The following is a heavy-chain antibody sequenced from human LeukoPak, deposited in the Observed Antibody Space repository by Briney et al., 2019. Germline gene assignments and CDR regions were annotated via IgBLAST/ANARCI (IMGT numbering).Heavy chain of an antibody. CDR3: ARGVVGATHD. CDR2: MNPNSGNT. Sequence: GASVKVSCKASGYTFTSYDINWVRQATGQGLEWMGWMNPNSGNTGYAQKFQGRVTITADKSTSTAYMGLSSLRSEDTAVYYCARGVVGATHDWGQGTLVTVSS. D-gene: IGHD1-26*01. J-gene: IGHJ4*02. CDR1: GYTFTSYD. V-gene: IGHV1-8*01.